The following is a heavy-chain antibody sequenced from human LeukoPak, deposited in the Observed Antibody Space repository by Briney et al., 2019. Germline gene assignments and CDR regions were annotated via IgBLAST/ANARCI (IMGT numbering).Heavy chain of an antibody. CDR1: GFTFSDLR. CDR3: AGGSRGYFDY. CDR2: IRNKATSYTT. D-gene: IGHD5-12*01. V-gene: IGHV3-72*01. J-gene: IGHJ4*02. Sequence: PGGSLRLSCAASGFTFSDLRIDWVRQAPGKGLEWVGRIRNKATSYTTEYAASVKGRFTISRDDSKNSVYLQMNNLQTEDTAVYYCAGGSRGYFDYWGQGTLVTVSS.